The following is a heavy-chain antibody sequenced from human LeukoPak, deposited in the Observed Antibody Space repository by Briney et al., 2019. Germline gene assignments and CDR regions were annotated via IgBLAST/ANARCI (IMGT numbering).Heavy chain of an antibody. CDR2: ISPHNGNT. CDR3: ATHPGVNYYDSSGYYPFDY. CDR1: GYTFTTYG. J-gene: IGHJ4*02. Sequence: ASVKVSCKPSGYTFTTYGISWVRQAPGQGLEWMGWISPHNGNTKYPQKVQGRVTMTEDTSTDTAYMELSSLRSEDTAVYYCATHPGVNYYDSSGYYPFDYWGQGTLVTVSS. V-gene: IGHV1-18*01. D-gene: IGHD3-22*01.